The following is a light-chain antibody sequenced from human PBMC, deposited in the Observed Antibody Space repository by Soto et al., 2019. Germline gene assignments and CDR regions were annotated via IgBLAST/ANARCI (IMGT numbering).Light chain of an antibody. CDR2: DVS. CDR3: SSYSSSNSYV. J-gene: IGLJ1*01. CDR1: STDVGGYNY. V-gene: IGLV2-14*01. Sequence: QSALTQPASVSGSPGQSITISCTGTSTDVGGYNYVSWFQQHPGKAPKLMIYDVSHRLSGVSDRISGSKFGNTASLTISGLQAEDEADYYCSSYSSSNSYVFGTGTKVTVL.